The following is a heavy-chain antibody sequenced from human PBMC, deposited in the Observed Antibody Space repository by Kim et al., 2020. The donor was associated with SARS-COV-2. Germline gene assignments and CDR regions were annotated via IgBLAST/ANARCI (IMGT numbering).Heavy chain of an antibody. D-gene: IGHD3-3*01. V-gene: IGHV3-23*01. Sequence: GGSLRLSCAASGFTFSSYAMSWVRQAPGKGLEWVSAISGSGGSTYYADSVKGRFTISRDNSKNTLYLQMNSLRAEDTAVYYCAKVWGDFWSGYYLGDYYFDYWGQGTLVTVSS. CDR1: GFTFSSYA. CDR2: ISGSGGST. CDR3: AKVWGDFWSGYYLGDYYFDY. J-gene: IGHJ4*02.